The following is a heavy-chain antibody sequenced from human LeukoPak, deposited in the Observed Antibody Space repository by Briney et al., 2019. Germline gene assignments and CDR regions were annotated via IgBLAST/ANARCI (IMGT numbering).Heavy chain of an antibody. CDR1: GGSFSGYY. CDR2: INHSGST. V-gene: IGHV4-34*01. D-gene: IGHD6-13*01. CDR3: ASSSWYWFDP. Sequence: SEILSLTCAVYGGSFSGYYWSWIRQPPGKGLEWIGEINHSGSTNYNPSLRSRVTISVDTSKNQFSLKLSSVTAADTAVYYCASSSWYWFDPWGQGTLVTVSS. J-gene: IGHJ5*02.